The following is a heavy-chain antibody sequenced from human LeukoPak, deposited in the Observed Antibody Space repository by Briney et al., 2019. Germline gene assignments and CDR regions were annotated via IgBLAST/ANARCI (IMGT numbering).Heavy chain of an antibody. D-gene: IGHD2-2*01. J-gene: IGHJ4*02. CDR1: GFTVSSNY. V-gene: IGHV3-23*01. CDR2: ISGSGDST. Sequence: GGSLRLSCAASGFTVSSNYMTWVRQAPGKGLEWVSAISGSGDSTYYADSVKGRFTISRDNSRNTLYLQMNSLRAGDTAVYYCAKSFRSTSLDYWGQGTLVTVSS. CDR3: AKSFRSTSLDY.